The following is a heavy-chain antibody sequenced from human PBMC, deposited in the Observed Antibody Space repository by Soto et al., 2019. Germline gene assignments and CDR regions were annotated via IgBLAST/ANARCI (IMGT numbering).Heavy chain of an antibody. J-gene: IGHJ4*02. CDR1: GASIKNSDGYY. D-gene: IGHD2-21*02. CDR2: IYQSGST. CDR3: ARDFSCDGDCNGYFDH. V-gene: IGHV4-31*03. Sequence: QVQLQESGPGLVKPSQTLSLTCTVSGASIKNSDGYYWSWLRQRPGKGLEWIGFIYQSGSTDYNPSLRDRVTMSVDTSINQVSLKLTSVTAADTAVYYCARDFSCDGDCNGYFDHWGQGTLVTVSS.